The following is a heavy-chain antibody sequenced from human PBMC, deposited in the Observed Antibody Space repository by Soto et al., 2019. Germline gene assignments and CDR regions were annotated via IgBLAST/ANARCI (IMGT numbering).Heavy chain of an antibody. V-gene: IGHV3-9*01. CDR2: ISWNSGSI. D-gene: IGHD6-13*01. Sequence: GGSLRLSCAASGFTFDDYAMHWVRQAPGKGLEWVSGISWNSGSIGYADSVKGRFTISRDNAKNTLYLQMNSLRAEDTAVYYCARDQQAATGENFDYWGQGPLVTVSS. J-gene: IGHJ4*02. CDR3: ARDQQAATGENFDY. CDR1: GFTFDDYA.